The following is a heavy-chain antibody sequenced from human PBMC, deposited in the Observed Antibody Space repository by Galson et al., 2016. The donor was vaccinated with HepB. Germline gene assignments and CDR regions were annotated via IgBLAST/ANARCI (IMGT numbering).Heavy chain of an antibody. V-gene: IGHV3-30*03. J-gene: IGHJ6*02. CDR1: GFNVSNYS. D-gene: IGHD3-3*01. CDR2: ISYDGSSE. Sequence: SLRLSCAASGFNVSNYSMHWVRQAPGKGLEWVAVISYDGSSEYYADSVKGRVTISRDNSKNTLYLQMNSLGAEETAVYYCAREEVGFWSGYFRPQKYYNGMDVWGQGTTVTVSS. CDR3: AREEVGFWSGYFRPQKYYNGMDV.